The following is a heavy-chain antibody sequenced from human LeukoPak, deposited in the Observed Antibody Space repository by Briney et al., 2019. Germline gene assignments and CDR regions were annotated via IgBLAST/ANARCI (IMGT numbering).Heavy chain of an antibody. CDR1: GFTFSSYG. Sequence: GGSLRLSCAASGFTFSSYGMHWVRQAPGKGLEWVAVIWYGGSNKYYADSVKGRFTISRDNSKNTLYLQMNSLRAEDTAVYYCARDDPSHLDAFDIWGQGTMVTVSS. CDR3: ARDDPSHLDAFDI. J-gene: IGHJ3*02. V-gene: IGHV3-33*08. CDR2: IWYGGSNK.